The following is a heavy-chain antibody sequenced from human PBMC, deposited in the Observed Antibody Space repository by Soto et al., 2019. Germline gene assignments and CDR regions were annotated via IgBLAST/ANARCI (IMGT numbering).Heavy chain of an antibody. V-gene: IGHV4-4*07. D-gene: IGHD3-22*01. CDR2: IYTTGST. Sequence: QVQLQESGPGLVKPSETLSLTCTVSGGSISTYFWSWIRQPAGGGLEWIGRIYTTGSTNYTPSLKSRFTMSLDTSRNQFSLKLSSVTAADTAVYYCAREGGYFDSSGSGVYHYHGVDVWGQGTTVTVSS. CDR3: AREGGYFDSSGSGVYHYHGVDV. J-gene: IGHJ6*02. CDR1: GGSISTYF.